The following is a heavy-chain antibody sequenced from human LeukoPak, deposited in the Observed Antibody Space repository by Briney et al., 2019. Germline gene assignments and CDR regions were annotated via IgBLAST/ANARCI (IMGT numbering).Heavy chain of an antibody. CDR1: GFTFDDYA. CDR2: ISWNSGSI. CDR3: AKGLHGYYFGY. V-gene: IGHV3-9*01. Sequence: PGRSLRLSCAASGFTFDDYAMHWVRQAPGKGLEWVSGISWNSGSIGYADSVKGRFTISRDNAKNSLYLQMNSLRAEDTALYYCAKGLHGYYFGYWGQGTLVTVSS. J-gene: IGHJ4*02. D-gene: IGHD4-11*01.